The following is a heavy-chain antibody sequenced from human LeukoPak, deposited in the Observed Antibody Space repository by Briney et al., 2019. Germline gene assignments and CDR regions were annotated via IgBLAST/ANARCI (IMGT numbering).Heavy chain of an antibody. CDR2: IKQDGSEK. CDR3: VRGAVTGQQCDN. D-gene: IGHD2-21*02. J-gene: IGHJ4*02. Sequence: GGSLRLSCAASGLTFSTYWMSWVRQAPGKGLEWVANIKQDGSEKYYVDSVKGRFTISRDNAKNSLYLQMNSLRDEDTAVYYCVRGAVTGQQCDNWGQGTLVTVSS. CDR1: GLTFSTYW. V-gene: IGHV3-7*01.